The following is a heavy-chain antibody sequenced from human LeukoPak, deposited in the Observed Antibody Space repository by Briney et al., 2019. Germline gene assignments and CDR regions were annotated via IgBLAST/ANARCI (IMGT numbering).Heavy chain of an antibody. V-gene: IGHV3-73*01. CDR3: NSRDIEGLGY. CDR2: IRSKANSYAT. Sequence: GGSLRLSCAASGFTFSGSTMHWVRQASRKGLEWVGRIRSKANSYATAYAASVKGRFTISRDDSKNTAYLQMNSLKTEDTAVYYCNSRDIEGLGYWGQGTLVTVSS. J-gene: IGHJ4*02. D-gene: IGHD2-21*01. CDR1: GFTFSGST.